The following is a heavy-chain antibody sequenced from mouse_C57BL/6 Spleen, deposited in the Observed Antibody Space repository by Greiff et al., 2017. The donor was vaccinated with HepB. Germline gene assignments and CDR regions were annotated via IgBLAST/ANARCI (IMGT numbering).Heavy chain of an antibody. Sequence: VHVKQSGAELVRPGASVKLSCTASGFNIKDYYMHWVKQRPEQGLEWIGRIDPEDGDTEYAPKFQGKATMTADTSSNTAYLQLSSLTSEDTAVYYCTTGSNYSPFAYWGQGTLVTVSA. D-gene: IGHD2-5*01. CDR1: GFNIKDYY. CDR3: TTGSNYSPFAY. V-gene: IGHV14-1*01. J-gene: IGHJ3*01. CDR2: IDPEDGDT.